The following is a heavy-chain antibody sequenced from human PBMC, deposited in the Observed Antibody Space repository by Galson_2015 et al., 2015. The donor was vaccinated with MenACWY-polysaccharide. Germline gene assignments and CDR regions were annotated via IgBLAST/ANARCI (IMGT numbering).Heavy chain of an antibody. D-gene: IGHD5-12*01. CDR3: ARGYSGYD. CDR2: IKSDGGST. V-gene: IGHV3-74*01. CDR1: GFTFSTYW. Sequence: SLRLSCAASGFTFSTYWMHWVRHAPGKGLVWVSRIKSDGGSTSYADSVKGRFTISRDNAKDTLYLQMNSLRAEDTAVYYCARGYSGYDWGKGTLVTAAS. J-gene: IGHJ4*02.